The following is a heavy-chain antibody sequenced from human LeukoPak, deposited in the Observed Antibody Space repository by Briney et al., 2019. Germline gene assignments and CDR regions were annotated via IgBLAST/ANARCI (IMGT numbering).Heavy chain of an antibody. D-gene: IGHD3-3*01. CDR2: IYYSGST. Sequence: PSETLSLTCTVSGGSISSSSNYWGWIRQPPGKGLEWIGSIYYSGSTYYNPSLKSRVTISVDTSKNQFSLKLSSVTAAGTAVYYYARDLGYDFWSGYYGYFDYWGQGTLVTVSS. CDR3: ARDLGYDFWSGYYGYFDY. CDR1: GGSISSSSNY. V-gene: IGHV4-39*07. J-gene: IGHJ4*02.